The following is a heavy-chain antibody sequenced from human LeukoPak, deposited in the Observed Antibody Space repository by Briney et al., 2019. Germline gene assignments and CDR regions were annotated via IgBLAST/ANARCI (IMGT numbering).Heavy chain of an antibody. J-gene: IGHJ4*02. Sequence: GGSLRLSCAASGFPFNSFWMHWVRQAPGKGLVWVSDMNEYSTTIRYADSVKGRFTISRDNAKSILCLQMNNLRAEDTAMYFWARGGVTPVDNWGQGPWVPAP. V-gene: IGHV3-74*01. CDR1: GFPFNSFW. D-gene: IGHD3-16*01. CDR2: MNEYSTTI. CDR3: ARGGVTPVDN.